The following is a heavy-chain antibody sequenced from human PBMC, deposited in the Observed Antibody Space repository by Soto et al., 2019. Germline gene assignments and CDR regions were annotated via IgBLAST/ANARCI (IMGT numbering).Heavy chain of an antibody. CDR2: IVVGSGNR. V-gene: IGHV1-58*01. Sequence: ASVKVSCKASGFTFSNSVVQWVRQTRGQRLEWIGWIVVGSGNRNYAQRFQERVTLTRDMSTRTAYMELSSLRSEDTAVYYCAADTAAAGTYYFYDMDVWG. D-gene: IGHD6-13*01. J-gene: IGHJ6*02. CDR1: GFTFSNSV. CDR3: AADTAAAGTYYFYDMDV.